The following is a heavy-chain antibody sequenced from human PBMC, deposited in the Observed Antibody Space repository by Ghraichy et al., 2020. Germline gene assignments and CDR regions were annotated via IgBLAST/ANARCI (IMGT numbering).Heavy chain of an antibody. CDR3: AKSEGTYGMDV. V-gene: IGHV3-30*18. J-gene: IGHJ6*02. CDR2: ISHDGINT. Sequence: GGSLRLSCAASGFTFRSYGMPWVRQAPGKGLEWVAVISHDGINTYYADSVKGRFTISRDNSKNTLYLQMNSLGAEDTAVYYCAKSEGTYGMDVWGQGTTVTVSS. CDR1: GFTFRSYG. D-gene: IGHD1/OR15-1a*01.